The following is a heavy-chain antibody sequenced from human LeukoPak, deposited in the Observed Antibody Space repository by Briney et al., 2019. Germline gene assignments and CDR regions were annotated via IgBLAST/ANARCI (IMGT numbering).Heavy chain of an antibody. CDR3: ARHRGHSSSWYYFDF. Sequence: GESLQISSNGSSYSFTSSWIGWARPMPGKPLEWMGIIYPGYSDTRYSPSFQRPVTISADKSISTAYLQWSSLKAADTAMYYCARHRGHSSSWYYFDFWGQGTAVTVSS. D-gene: IGHD6-13*01. CDR1: SYSFTSSW. CDR2: IYPGYSDT. V-gene: IGHV5-51*01. J-gene: IGHJ4*02.